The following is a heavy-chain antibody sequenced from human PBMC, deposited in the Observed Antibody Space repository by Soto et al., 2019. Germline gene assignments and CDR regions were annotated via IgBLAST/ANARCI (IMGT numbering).Heavy chain of an antibody. CDR2: IWYDGSNK. D-gene: IGHD2-2*01. J-gene: IGHJ4*02. CDR1: GFTFSSYG. CDR3: ARDRDIVVVPAAKVSGFDY. V-gene: IGHV3-33*08. Sequence: GGSLRLSCAASGFTFSSYGMHWVRQAPGKGLEWVAVIWYDGSNKYYADSVKGRFTIARDNSKNTLYLQMNSLRAEDTAVYYCARDRDIVVVPAAKVSGFDYWGQGTLVTVSS.